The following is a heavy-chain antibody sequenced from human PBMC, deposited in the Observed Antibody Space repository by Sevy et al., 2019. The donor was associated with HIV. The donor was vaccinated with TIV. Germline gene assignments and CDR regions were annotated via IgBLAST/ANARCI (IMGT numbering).Heavy chain of an antibody. D-gene: IGHD3-22*01. V-gene: IGHV1-69*11. J-gene: IGHJ3*02. Sequence: ASVKVSCKASGGTFRSYGISWVRQAPGQGLEWMGIFIPILGTTNYAQRFQGRVTFTADESTSTAFMELSSLRSEDTAVYYCARLYHDGSAVQAFDIWDQGTMVTVSS. CDR1: GGTFRSYG. CDR3: ARLYHDGSAVQAFDI. CDR2: FIPILGTT.